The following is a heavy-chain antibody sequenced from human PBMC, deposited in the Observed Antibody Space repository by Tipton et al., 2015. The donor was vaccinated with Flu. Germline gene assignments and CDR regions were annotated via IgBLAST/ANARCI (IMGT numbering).Heavy chain of an antibody. Sequence: QLVQSGAEVKKPGESLKISCKGSGYSFTNYWIAWVCQMPGKGLEWMGIIYPDDSDTRYSPSFQGQVTISADKSISTAYLQWSSLKASDTAMYYCARHGSYGYASYGMDVWGQGTTVSVSS. CDR3: ARHGSYGYASYGMDV. J-gene: IGHJ6*02. CDR1: GYSFTNYW. CDR2: IYPDDSDT. V-gene: IGHV5-51*01. D-gene: IGHD5-18*01.